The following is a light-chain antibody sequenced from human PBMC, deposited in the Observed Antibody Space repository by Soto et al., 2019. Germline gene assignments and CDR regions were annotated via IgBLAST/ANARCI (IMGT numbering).Light chain of an antibody. V-gene: IGKV3-20*01. CDR2: GAS. CDR1: QRSSRY. CDR3: QQYGSSPPT. Sequence: IVLTQSPGTLSLSPGERTTLSCRASQRSSRYLAWYQQKPGQGPRLLIYGASSRATGTPDRFSGSGSGTDFTLTINRLEPEDFALYYCQQYGSSPPTFGQGTKVEIK. J-gene: IGKJ1*01.